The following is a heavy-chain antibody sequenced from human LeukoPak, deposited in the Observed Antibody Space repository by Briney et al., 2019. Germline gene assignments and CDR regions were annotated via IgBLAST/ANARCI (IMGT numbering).Heavy chain of an antibody. CDR3: ARDADYYGSGIVSSNYYYGMDV. Sequence: GASVKVSCKASGGTFSSYAISWVRQAPGQGLEWMGRIIPILGIANYAQKFQGRVTITADESTSTAYMELSSLRSEDTAVYYCARDADYYGSGIVSSNYYYGMDVWGQGTTVTVSS. D-gene: IGHD3-10*01. CDR2: IIPILGIA. CDR1: GGTFSSYA. V-gene: IGHV1-69*04. J-gene: IGHJ6*02.